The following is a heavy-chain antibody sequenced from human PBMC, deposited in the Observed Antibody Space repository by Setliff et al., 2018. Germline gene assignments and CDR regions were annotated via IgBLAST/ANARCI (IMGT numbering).Heavy chain of an antibody. V-gene: IGHV4-39*01. D-gene: IGHD3-22*01. CDR1: GGSISSDSYY. CDR3: ARRYRNYDSGRSSP. Sequence: PSETLSLTCTVSGGSISSDSYYWGWIRQPPGKGLEWIGSIGTIYYSGGTYYNPSLKSRVTISVDASKNQFSLKLNSVTAADTAVYFCARRYRNYDSGRSSPWGQGTLVTVSS. CDR2: IGTIYYSGGT. J-gene: IGHJ5*02.